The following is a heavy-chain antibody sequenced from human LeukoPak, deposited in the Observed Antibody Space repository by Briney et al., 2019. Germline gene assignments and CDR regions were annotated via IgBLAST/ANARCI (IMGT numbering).Heavy chain of an antibody. CDR3: ARVSGGAAAAGGYYYYMDV. V-gene: IGHV4-38-2*02. CDR1: GYSISSGYY. Sequence: PSETLSLTCTVSGYSISSGYYWGWIRQPPGKGLEWIGSIYYSGSTYYNPSLKSRVTISVDTSKNQFSLKLSSVTAADTAVYYCARVSGGAAAAGGYYYYMDVWGKGTTVTVSS. D-gene: IGHD6-13*01. J-gene: IGHJ6*03. CDR2: IYYSGST.